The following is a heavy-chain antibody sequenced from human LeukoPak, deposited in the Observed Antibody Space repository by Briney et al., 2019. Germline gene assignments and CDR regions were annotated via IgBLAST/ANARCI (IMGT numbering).Heavy chain of an antibody. J-gene: IGHJ4*02. CDR1: GGSFSGYY. V-gene: IGHV4-34*01. CDR3: ARIQSSYCSSTSCLKAFFDY. Sequence: SETLSLTCAVDGGSFSGYYWSWIRQPLGKGRGWVGEVNHTGSTNYNPSPKSRVTISVDTSKNQFSLKLSSVTAADTAVYYCARIQSSYCSSTSCLKAFFDYWGQGTLVTVSS. D-gene: IGHD2-2*01. CDR2: VNHTGST.